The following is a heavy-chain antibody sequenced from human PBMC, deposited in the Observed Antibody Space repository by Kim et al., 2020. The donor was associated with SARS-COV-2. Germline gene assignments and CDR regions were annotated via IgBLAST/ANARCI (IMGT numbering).Heavy chain of an antibody. Sequence: GGSLRLSCAASGFTFSSYDMHWARQPAGKGLEWVSAIDTSGETSYPGSVKGRFTISRENAKNSVYLQMHSLRAGDTAVYYCVRGAVTGNYGMDVWGLGATVTVSS. CDR2: IDTSGET. CDR1: GFTFSSYD. V-gene: IGHV3-13*04. D-gene: IGHD6-19*01. CDR3: VRGAVTGNYGMDV. J-gene: IGHJ6*02.